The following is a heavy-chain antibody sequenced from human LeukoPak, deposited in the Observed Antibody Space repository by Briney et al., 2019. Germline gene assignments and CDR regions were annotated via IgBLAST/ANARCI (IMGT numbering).Heavy chain of an antibody. V-gene: IGHV1-69*01. D-gene: IGHD3-22*01. CDR2: IIPIFGTA. CDR3: ASPHDSSGYWY. Sequence: ASVKVSCKASGGTFSSYAISWVQQAPGQGLEWMGGIIPIFGTANYAQKFQGRVTITADESTSTAYMELSSLRSEDTAVYYCASPHDSSGYWYWGQGTLVTVSS. CDR1: GGTFSSYA. J-gene: IGHJ4*02.